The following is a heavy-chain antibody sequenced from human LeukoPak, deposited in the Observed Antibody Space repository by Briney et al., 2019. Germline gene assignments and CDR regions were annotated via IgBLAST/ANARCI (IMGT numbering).Heavy chain of an antibody. D-gene: IGHD3-9*01. CDR3: AKWGDYDILTGYYDPDY. CDR1: GFTVTNYA. J-gene: IGHJ4*02. V-gene: IGHV3-23*01. Sequence: GASLRLSCAASGFTVTNYAMYWVRQAPGKGLEWVSAISGRDDSIYYADSVKGRFTISRDTSKNTLFLQMNSLRAEDTAVYYCAKWGDYDILTGYYDPDYWGQGTLVTVSS. CDR2: ISGRDDSI.